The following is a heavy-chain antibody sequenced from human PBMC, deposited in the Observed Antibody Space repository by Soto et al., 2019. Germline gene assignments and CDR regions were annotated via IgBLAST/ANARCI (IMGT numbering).Heavy chain of an antibody. CDR2: VNPILSMS. D-gene: IGHD1-20*01. Sequence: QVQLVQSGAEVKSAGSSVKVSCKASGDTFNFYSINWVRQAPGLGLEWVGRVNPILSMSNYEQRFQGRVTITADKPTDTASMVLRSLTSEATAIYYCARNNVSVYLAFDSWGQAALVTVSS. J-gene: IGHJ4*02. V-gene: IGHV1-69*02. CDR3: ARNNVSVYLAFDS. CDR1: GDTFNFYS.